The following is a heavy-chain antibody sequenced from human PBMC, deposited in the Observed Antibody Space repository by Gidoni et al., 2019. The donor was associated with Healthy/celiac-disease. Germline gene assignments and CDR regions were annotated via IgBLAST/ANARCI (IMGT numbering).Heavy chain of an antibody. D-gene: IGHD4-17*01. CDR1: GYTFTSYY. CDR2: INPSGGRT. V-gene: IGHV1-46*01. J-gene: IGHJ4*02. Sequence: QVQLVQSGAEVKKPGASVKVSCQASGYTFTSYYMHWVRQAPGQGLEWMGIINPSGGRTSYAQKFQGRVTMTRDTSTSTVYRELSSLRSEDTAVYYCARGDGDYVSFDYWGQGTLVTVSS. CDR3: ARGDGDYVSFDY.